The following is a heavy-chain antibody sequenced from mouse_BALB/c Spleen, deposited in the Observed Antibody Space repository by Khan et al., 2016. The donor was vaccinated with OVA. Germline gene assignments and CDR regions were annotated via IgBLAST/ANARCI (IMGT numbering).Heavy chain of an antibody. CDR3: ASEGLRGVGLDY. CDR2: IYPGDDST. J-gene: IGHJ4*01. Sequence: QVRLQQAGPELVKPGSLVKISCKASGYTFTAYDINWVMQRPGQGLEWIGWIYPGDDSTKYNENFKGKVTLTADKSADTVYMQLDSLTAEKSAVYFCASEGLRGVGLDYWGQAASVSVSS. D-gene: IGHD2-4*01. CDR1: GYTFTAYD. V-gene: IGHV1-85*01.